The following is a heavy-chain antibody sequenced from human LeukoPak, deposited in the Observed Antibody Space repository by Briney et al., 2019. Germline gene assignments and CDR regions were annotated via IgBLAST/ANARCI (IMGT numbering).Heavy chain of an antibody. V-gene: IGHV4-38-2*02. D-gene: IGHD6-19*01. CDR1: GYSISSGYY. CDR3: ARGGGGWYPDY. J-gene: IGHJ4*02. CDR2: IYHSGST. Sequence: PSETLSLTCTVSGYSISSGYYWGWIRQPPGKGLEWIGSIYHSGSTYYNPSLKSRVTISVDTSKNQFSLKLSSVTAADTAVYYCARGGGGWYPDYWVQGILVTVSS.